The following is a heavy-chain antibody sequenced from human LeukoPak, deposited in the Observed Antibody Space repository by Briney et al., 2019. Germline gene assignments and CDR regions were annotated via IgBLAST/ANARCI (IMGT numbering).Heavy chain of an antibody. CDR3: ATTVTTGNFDY. CDR1: GFTVSSNY. J-gene: IGHJ4*02. Sequence: GGSLRLSCAASGFTVSSNYMSWVRQAPGKGLEWVSVIYSGGSTYYADSVKGRFTISRDNSKNTLYLQMNSLGAEDTAVYYCATTVTTGNFDYWGQGTLVTVSS. V-gene: IGHV3-66*01. CDR2: IYSGGST. D-gene: IGHD4-17*01.